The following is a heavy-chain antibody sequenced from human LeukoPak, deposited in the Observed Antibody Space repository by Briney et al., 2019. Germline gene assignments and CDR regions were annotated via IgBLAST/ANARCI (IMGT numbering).Heavy chain of an antibody. CDR1: GFTVSSNY. Sequence: PGGSLRLSCAASGFTVSSNYMSWVRQAPGKGLEWVSVIYSGGSTYYADSVKGRITISRENSKNTLYLQMNSLRAEDTAVYYCARGLLFVHDGFDIWGQGTMVTDSS. CDR2: IYSGGST. J-gene: IGHJ3*02. V-gene: IGHV3-53*01. CDR3: ARGLLFVHDGFDI. D-gene: IGHD3-10*01.